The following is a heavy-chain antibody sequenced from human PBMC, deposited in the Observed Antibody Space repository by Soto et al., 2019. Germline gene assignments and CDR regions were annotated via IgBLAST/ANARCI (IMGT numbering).Heavy chain of an antibody. CDR2: IIPRFGTT. CDR3: ARGRGLYNSGRSQLDY. J-gene: IGHJ4*02. V-gene: IGHV1-69*01. Sequence: QVQLVQSGAEVKKPGSSVRVSCKASGDTFSRYTVNWVRQAHRQGLEWMGGIIPRFGTTNFAPTLQGRVTITADESMSTVYMELSSLRSEDTALYYCARGRGLYNSGRSQLDYWGQGTLVTVSS. D-gene: IGHD1-1*01. CDR1: GDTFSRYT.